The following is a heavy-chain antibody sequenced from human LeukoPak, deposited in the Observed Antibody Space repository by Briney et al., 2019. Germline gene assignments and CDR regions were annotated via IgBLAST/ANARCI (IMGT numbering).Heavy chain of an antibody. CDR3: AKDRDIVVVPAATR. J-gene: IGHJ4*02. D-gene: IGHD2-2*01. V-gene: IGHV3-23*01. Sequence: GGSLRLSCAASGFTLSSYAMSWVRQAPGKGLEWVSAISGSGGSTYYADSVKGRFTISRDNSKNTLYLQMNSLRAEDTAVYYCAKDRDIVVVPAATRWGQGTLVTVSS. CDR1: GFTLSSYA. CDR2: ISGSGGST.